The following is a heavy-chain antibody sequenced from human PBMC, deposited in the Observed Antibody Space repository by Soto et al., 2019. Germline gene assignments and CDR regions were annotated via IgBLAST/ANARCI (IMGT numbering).Heavy chain of an antibody. CDR1: GFTFSSYG. J-gene: IGHJ4*02. CDR2: ISYDGSNK. CDR3: AKDLFRASSSWTVGY. D-gene: IGHD6-13*01. V-gene: IGHV3-30*18. Sequence: SLRLSCAASGFTFSSYGMHWVRQAPGKGLEWVAVISYDGSNKYYADSVKGRFTISRDNSKNTLYLQMNSLRAEDTAVYYCAKDLFRASSSWTVGYWGQGTLVTVSS.